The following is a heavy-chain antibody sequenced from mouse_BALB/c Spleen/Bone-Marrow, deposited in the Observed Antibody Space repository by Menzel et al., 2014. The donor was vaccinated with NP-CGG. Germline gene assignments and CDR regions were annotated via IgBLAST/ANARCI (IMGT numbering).Heavy chain of an antibody. V-gene: IGHV2-6*02. CDR1: GFSLTSYG. J-gene: IGHJ4*01. CDR3: ARNYGNHVGAMDY. D-gene: IGHD2-1*01. Sequence: VKLQEPGPGRVAPSQSLSITCTVPGFSLTSYGLHWVRQPPGKGLEWLVRIWMDGSTTYNSALKSRLSSSKDNSKSQVFLKMNSLQTDDTAMYYCARNYGNHVGAMDYWGQGTSVTVSS. CDR2: IWMDGST.